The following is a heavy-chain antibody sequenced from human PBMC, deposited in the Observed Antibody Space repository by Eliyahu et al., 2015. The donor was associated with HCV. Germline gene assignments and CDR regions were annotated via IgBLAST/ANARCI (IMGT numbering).Heavy chain of an antibody. CDR2: IYYSGNT. J-gene: IGHJ4*02. Sequence: QVQLQGSGPGLVKPSETLSLTCTVSGGSISTSSDYWGWIRQPPGKGLEWIGSIYYSGNTYYNSSLESRVTVSVDTSNNQFSLNLYSVTAADTAVYYCARQARGTHFDYWGQGTWVTVSS. D-gene: IGHD3-16*01. CDR3: ARQARGTHFDY. CDR1: GGSISTSSDY. V-gene: IGHV4-39*01.